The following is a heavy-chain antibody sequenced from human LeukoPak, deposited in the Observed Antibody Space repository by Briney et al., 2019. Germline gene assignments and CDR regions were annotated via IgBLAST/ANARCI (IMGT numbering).Heavy chain of an antibody. D-gene: IGHD2-2*01. CDR3: ARGRMGYCSSTSCHNPRGYYFDY. Sequence: SETLSLTCTVSGGSISSGGYYWSWIRQHPGKGLEWIGYIYYSGSTYYNPSLKSRVTISVDTSKNQFSLKLSSVTAADTAVYYCARGRMGYCSSTSCHNPRGYYFDYWGQGTLVTVSS. J-gene: IGHJ4*02. CDR1: GGSISSGGYY. V-gene: IGHV4-31*03. CDR2: IYYSGST.